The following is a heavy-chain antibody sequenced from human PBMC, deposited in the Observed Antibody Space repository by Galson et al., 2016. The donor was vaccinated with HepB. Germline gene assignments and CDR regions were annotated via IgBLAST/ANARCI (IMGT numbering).Heavy chain of an antibody. CDR3: ARGGGIFADNRFDP. Sequence: SVKVSCKASGGTFSSYTISWVRQAPGQGLEWMGRIIPILGIANYAQKFQGRVTITADKSTSTAYMELSSLRSEDTAVYYCARGGGIFADNRFDPWGQGTLVTVSS. D-gene: IGHD3-3*01. CDR2: IIPILGIA. V-gene: IGHV1-69*02. J-gene: IGHJ5*02. CDR1: GGTFSSYT.